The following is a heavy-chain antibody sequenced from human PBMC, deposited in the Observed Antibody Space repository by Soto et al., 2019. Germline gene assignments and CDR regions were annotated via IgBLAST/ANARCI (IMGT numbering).Heavy chain of an antibody. Sequence: SETLSLTCAVSGASISRTGLRFCCIRQPPGQGLELIGSIYEAGTTFYNSSLKSRVTMSADTSKNHFSLRLSSVTAADTAVYYCARRGSGHTFDYWGQGTLVTVSS. CDR3: ARRGSGHTFDY. D-gene: IGHD3-10*01. CDR1: GASISRTGLR. V-gene: IGHV4-39*01. CDR2: IYEAGTT. J-gene: IGHJ4*02.